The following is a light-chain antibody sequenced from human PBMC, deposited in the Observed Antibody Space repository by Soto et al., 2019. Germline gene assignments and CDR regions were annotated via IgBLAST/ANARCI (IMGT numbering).Light chain of an antibody. Sequence: QSVLTQTPSVSGAPGQKITMSCTGTSSKIGAGYDVHWYQQVPGADPKLFIYADNNRPSGVPDRFSASKSGTSASLAITGLQGEDEANYYCQSYDTSLSGVIFGAGTKVTVL. CDR3: QSYDTSLSGVI. J-gene: IGLJ2*01. CDR1: SSKIGAGYD. V-gene: IGLV1-40*01. CDR2: ADN.